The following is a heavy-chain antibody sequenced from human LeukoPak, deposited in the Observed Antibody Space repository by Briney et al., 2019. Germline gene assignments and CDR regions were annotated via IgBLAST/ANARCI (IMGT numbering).Heavy chain of an antibody. CDR2: IGTAGDP. CDR3: ARDNGDDGMDV. CDR1: GFTFSNYD. Sequence: GGSLRLSFAASGFTFSNYDMHWVRQATGKGLEWVSAIGTAGDPYYPGSVKGRFTISRENAKNSLYLQMNSLRAGDTAVYYCARDNGDDGMDVWGKGTTVTVSS. D-gene: IGHD4-17*01. J-gene: IGHJ6*04. V-gene: IGHV3-13*05.